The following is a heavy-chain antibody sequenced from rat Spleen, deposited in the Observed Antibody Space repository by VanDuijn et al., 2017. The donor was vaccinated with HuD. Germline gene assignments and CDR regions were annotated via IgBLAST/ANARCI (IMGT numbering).Heavy chain of an antibody. J-gene: IGHJ3*01. V-gene: IGHV5-22*01. Sequence: EVQLVESGGGLVQPGRSMKLSCAASGFTFSDYYMAWVRQAPKKGLEWVASISYDGSGTYYGDPVQGRFTISRDNAKNALYLQMNNLRSEDTAIYYCTRLKTGHTGWFAYWGQGTLVTVSS. CDR3: TRLKTGHTGWFAY. CDR2: ISYDGSGT. D-gene: IGHD4-1*01. CDR1: GFTFSDYY.